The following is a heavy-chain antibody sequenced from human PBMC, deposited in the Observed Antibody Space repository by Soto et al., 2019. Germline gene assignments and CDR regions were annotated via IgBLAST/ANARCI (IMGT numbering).Heavy chain of an antibody. J-gene: IGHJ6*02. Sequence: SVKVSCKASGFTFTSSAVQWVRQARGQRLEWIGWIVVGSGNTNYAQKFQERVTITRDMSTSTAYMELSSLRSEDTAVYYCAAEDRVAGAYVLDFWGQGSTVIGSS. V-gene: IGHV1-58*01. CDR2: IVVGSGNT. CDR3: AAEDRVAGAYVLDF. CDR1: GFTFTSSA. D-gene: IGHD6-19*01.